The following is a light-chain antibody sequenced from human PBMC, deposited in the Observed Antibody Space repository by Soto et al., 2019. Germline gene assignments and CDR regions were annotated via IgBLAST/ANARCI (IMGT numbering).Light chain of an antibody. V-gene: IGLV1-51*01. CDR2: DNN. CDR3: GTWDSSRSAVV. CDR1: SSNIGNHY. Sequence: QSVLTQPPSVSAAPGQKVTISCSGSSSNIGNHYVSWYQQLPGTTPKLLIYDNNKRPSGIPDRFSGSKSGTSATLGITGLQTGDEADYYCGTWDSSRSAVVFGGGTKLTVL. J-gene: IGLJ2*01.